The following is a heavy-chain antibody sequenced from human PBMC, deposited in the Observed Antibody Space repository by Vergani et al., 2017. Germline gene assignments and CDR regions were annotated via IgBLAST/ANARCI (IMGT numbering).Heavy chain of an antibody. CDR3: ARHPYTPLCTAIDCPRWFDP. CDR2: IYYTGIT. Sequence: VQLQESGPGLVKPPGRGSRRGAVWGGERKSGGGGKGGRERPGKGLEWNGEIYYTGITNYNSSLKSRVSMAVDTSKNQFSLNLTSVTAADTAMYYCARHPYTPLCTAIDCPRWFDPWGQGTLVTVSS. J-gene: IGHJ5*02. CDR1: GGERKSGGG. D-gene: IGHD2-21*02. V-gene: IGHV4-4*03.